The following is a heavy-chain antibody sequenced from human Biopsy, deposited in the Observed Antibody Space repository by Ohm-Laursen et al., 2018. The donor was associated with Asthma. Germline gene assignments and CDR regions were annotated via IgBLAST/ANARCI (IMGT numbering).Heavy chain of an antibody. J-gene: IGHJ4*02. Sequence: SLRLSCSATGYTFSRYSIHWVRQIPGKGLEWVASISTASSFIYYADSVRGRFTTSRDFSKNTLHLQMRSLRVEDTAVYYCARGDSSGWSHYYFDYWGQGTLVTVSS. CDR2: ISTASSFI. V-gene: IGHV3-21*04. CDR3: ARGDSSGWSHYYFDY. CDR1: GYTFSRYS. D-gene: IGHD6-19*01.